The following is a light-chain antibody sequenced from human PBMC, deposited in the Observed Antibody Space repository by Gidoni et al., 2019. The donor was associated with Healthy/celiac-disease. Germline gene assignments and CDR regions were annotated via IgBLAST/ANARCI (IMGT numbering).Light chain of an antibody. J-gene: IGKJ1*01. CDR1: QSISSW. CDR2: KAS. V-gene: IGKV1-5*03. CDR3: QQYNSYSQT. Sequence: DIQMTKSPSTLSASVGDSVTITCRASQSISSWLAWYQQKPGKAPKLLIYKASSLESGVPSRFSGSGSGTEFTLTISSLQPDDFSTYYCQQYNSYSQTFGQGTKVEIK.